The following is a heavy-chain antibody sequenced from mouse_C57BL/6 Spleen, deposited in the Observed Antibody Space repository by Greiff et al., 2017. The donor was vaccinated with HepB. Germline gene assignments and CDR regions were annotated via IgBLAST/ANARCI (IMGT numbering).Heavy chain of an antibody. CDR2: IDPENGDT. J-gene: IGHJ3*01. CDR1: GFNIKDDY. V-gene: IGHV14-4*01. D-gene: IGHD2-3*01. Sequence: EVQLQQSGAELVRPGASVKLSCTASGFNIKDDYMHWVKQRPEQGLEWIGWIDPENGDTEYASKFQGKATITADTSSNTAYLQLSSLTSEDTAVYYCTTSGGYLWFAYWGQGTLVTVSA. CDR3: TTSGGYLWFAY.